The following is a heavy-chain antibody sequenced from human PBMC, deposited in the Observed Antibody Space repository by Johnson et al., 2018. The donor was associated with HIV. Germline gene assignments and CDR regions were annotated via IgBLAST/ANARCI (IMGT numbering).Heavy chain of an antibody. J-gene: IGHJ3*02. Sequence: VQLVESGGGVVQPGRSLRLSCTSALSFSGYAMHWVRQAPGKGLEWVANIKQGGSEKYYVDSVKGRFTISRDNAKNSVYLQMNSLRAEDTAVYYCARGTLAAFDIWGQGTMVTVSS. CDR1: ALSFSGYA. D-gene: IGHD2-2*01. CDR2: IKQGGSEK. CDR3: ARGTLAAFDI. V-gene: IGHV3-7*03.